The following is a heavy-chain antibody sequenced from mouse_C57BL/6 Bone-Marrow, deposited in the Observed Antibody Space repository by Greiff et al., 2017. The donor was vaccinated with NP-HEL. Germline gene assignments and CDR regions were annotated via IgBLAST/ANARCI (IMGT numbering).Heavy chain of an antibody. CDR2: INPGSGGT. D-gene: IGHD1-1*01. J-gene: IGHJ4*01. V-gene: IGHV1-54*01. Sequence: QVQLQQSGAELVRPGTSVKVSCKASGYAFTNYLIEWVKQRPGQGLEWIGVINPGSGGTNYNEKFKGKATLTADKSSSTADMQLSSLTSEDSAVYFCARGPLYYGSSYAMDYWGQGTSVTVSS. CDR3: ARGPLYYGSSYAMDY. CDR1: GYAFTNYL.